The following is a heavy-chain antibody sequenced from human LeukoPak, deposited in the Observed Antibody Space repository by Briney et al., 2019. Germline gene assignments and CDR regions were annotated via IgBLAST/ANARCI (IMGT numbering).Heavy chain of an antibody. Sequence: GESLKISCQGSGYSFTSYWIGWVRQMPGKGLEWMGIIYPGDSDTRYSPSFQGQVTISADKSISTAYLQWSSLKASDTAMYYCARRAPAYSSGWDDAFDIWGQGTMVTVSS. CDR1: GYSFTSYW. D-gene: IGHD6-19*01. CDR2: IYPGDSDT. CDR3: ARRAPAYSSGWDDAFDI. J-gene: IGHJ3*02. V-gene: IGHV5-51*01.